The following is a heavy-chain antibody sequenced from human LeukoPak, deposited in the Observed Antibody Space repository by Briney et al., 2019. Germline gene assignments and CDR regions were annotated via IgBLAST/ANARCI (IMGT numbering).Heavy chain of an antibody. V-gene: IGHV4-59*08. J-gene: IGHJ4*02. D-gene: IGHD6-13*01. CDR2: IYYSGTT. CDR1: GGSISTYY. Sequence: PSETLSLTCTVSGGSISTYYWNWLPQPPGKGLEWIGYIYYSGTTNYNPSRKSRVTISVDTSKNQFSLKLTSVTAADTAVYYCARGYSSTWFKTWDFWGQGTLVTVSS. CDR3: ARGYSSTWFKTWDF.